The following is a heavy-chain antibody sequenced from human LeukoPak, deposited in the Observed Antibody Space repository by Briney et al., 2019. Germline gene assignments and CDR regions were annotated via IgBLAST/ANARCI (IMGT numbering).Heavy chain of an antibody. V-gene: IGHV4-38-2*02. CDR3: ARDRWEPFDY. Sequence: PSETLSLTCTVSGYSISNAYYWGWIRQPPGKGLEWIGSLYHSGSTYYNPSLKSRVTTSVDTSKNRFSLKLTSVTAADTAVYYCARDRWEPFDYWGQGTLVTVSS. J-gene: IGHJ4*02. D-gene: IGHD1-26*01. CDR2: LYHSGST. CDR1: GYSISNAYY.